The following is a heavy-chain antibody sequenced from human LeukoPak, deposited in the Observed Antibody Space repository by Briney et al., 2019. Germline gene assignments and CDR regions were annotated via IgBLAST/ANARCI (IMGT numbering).Heavy chain of an antibody. CDR2: IWYDGSNK. J-gene: IGHJ4*02. CDR1: GFTFSNYA. CDR3: ARAKAAASIDY. Sequence: PGGSLRLSCAASGFTFSNYAMHWVRQAPGKGLEWVAVIWYDGSNKYYADSVKGRFTISRDNPKNTLYLQMNSLRAEDTAVYYCARAKAAASIDYWGQGTLVTVSS. V-gene: IGHV3-33*08. D-gene: IGHD6-13*01.